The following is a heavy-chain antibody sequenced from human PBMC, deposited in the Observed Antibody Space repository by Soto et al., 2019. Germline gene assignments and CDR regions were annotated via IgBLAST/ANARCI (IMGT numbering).Heavy chain of an antibody. D-gene: IGHD2-15*01. V-gene: IGHV3-33*01. CDR3: ASDPCSGGSCYFDY. J-gene: IGHJ4*02. Sequence: PGGSLRLSCAASGFTISRYGMHWVRQAPGKGLEWVAVIWYDGSNKYYADSVKGRFTISRDNSKNTLYLQMNSLRAEDTAVYYCASDPCSGGSCYFDYRGQGTLVTVSS. CDR2: IWYDGSNK. CDR1: GFTISRYG.